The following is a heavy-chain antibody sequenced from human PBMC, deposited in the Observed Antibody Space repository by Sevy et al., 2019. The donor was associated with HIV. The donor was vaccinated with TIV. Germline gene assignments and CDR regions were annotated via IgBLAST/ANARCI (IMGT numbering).Heavy chain of an antibody. Sequence: SETLSLTCSVSSGSIGNYYWYWIRQPPGRGLEWLGHIYYSGNTNYNPSLKSRVTMSIDTSKNQFSLGLSSLTAADTAVYYCARRAFLGGYFDSWGQGILVTVSS. CDR2: IYYSGNT. D-gene: IGHD3-16*01. V-gene: IGHV4-59*08. CDR3: ARRAFLGGYFDS. J-gene: IGHJ4*03. CDR1: SGSIGNYY.